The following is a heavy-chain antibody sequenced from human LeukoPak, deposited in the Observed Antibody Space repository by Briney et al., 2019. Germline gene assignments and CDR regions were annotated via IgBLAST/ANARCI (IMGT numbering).Heavy chain of an antibody. D-gene: IGHD3-10*01. CDR2: IYYSGTT. CDR1: GGSISSGVYY. J-gene: IGHJ5*02. CDR3: ARENPYYGSGSYNNWFGP. V-gene: IGHV4-30-4*01. Sequence: SETLSLTCTVSGGSISSGVYYWNWIRQAPGKGLEWIGYIYYSGTTFYNPSLKSRVTISIDTSKNQFSLKLSSVTAADTAVYYCARENPYYGSGSYNNWFGPWGQGTLVTVSS.